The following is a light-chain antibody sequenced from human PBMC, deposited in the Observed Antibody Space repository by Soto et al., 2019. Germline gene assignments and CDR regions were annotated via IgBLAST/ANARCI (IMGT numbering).Light chain of an antibody. V-gene: IGKV3-11*01. CDR3: QQRSNWPRT. CDR1: QSVSSS. Sequence: EIALTQSPATLSLSPGERATISCRASQSVSSSLAWFQHKPGQAPRLLIYDASTRATGIPARFSGSGSGTDFTLPISSLEPEDFAIYYCQQRSNWPRTFGQGTKLEIK. CDR2: DAS. J-gene: IGKJ2*01.